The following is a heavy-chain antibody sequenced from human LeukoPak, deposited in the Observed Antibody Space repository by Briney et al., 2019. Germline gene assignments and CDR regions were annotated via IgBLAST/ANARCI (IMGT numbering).Heavy chain of an antibody. Sequence: ASVKVSCKASGYTFTGYYMHWVRQAPGQGLEWMGWMNPNSGGTNYAQKFQGRVTMTRDTSISTAYMELSRLRSDDTAVYYCARGCSSTSCYLDYWGQGTLVTVSS. J-gene: IGHJ4*02. D-gene: IGHD2-2*01. CDR2: MNPNSGGT. CDR3: ARGCSSTSCYLDY. V-gene: IGHV1-2*02. CDR1: GYTFTGYY.